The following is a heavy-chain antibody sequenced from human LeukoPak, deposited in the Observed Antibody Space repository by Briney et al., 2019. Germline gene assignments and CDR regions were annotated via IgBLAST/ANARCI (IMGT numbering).Heavy chain of an antibody. CDR2: ISSSSSYI. D-gene: IGHD3-3*01. V-gene: IGHV3-21*01. CDR1: GFTFSSYS. CDR3: ARRRQHDFWSGFSYYYYYYMDV. J-gene: IGHJ6*03. Sequence: PGGSLRLSCAASGFTFSSYSMNWVRQAPGKGLEWVSSISSSSSYIYYADSVKGRFTISRDNAKNSLFLQMNSLRAEDTAVYYCARRRQHDFWSGFSYYYYYYMDVWGKGTTVTVSS.